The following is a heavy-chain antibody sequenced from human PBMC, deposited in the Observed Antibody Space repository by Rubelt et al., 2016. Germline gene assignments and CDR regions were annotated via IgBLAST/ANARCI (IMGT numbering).Heavy chain of an antibody. D-gene: IGHD4-17*01. Sequence: ESGGGLVKPGGSLRLSCAASGFTFSSYAMHWVRQAPGKGLEWVANIKQDGREKYYVDSVKGRFTISRDNAKNSLYLQMNTLRAEDTAVYYCAREGTTVTTRPVFDYWGQGTLVIVSS. CDR1: GFTFSSYA. CDR2: IKQDGREK. CDR3: AREGTTVTTRPVFDY. J-gene: IGHJ4*02. V-gene: IGHV3-7*01.